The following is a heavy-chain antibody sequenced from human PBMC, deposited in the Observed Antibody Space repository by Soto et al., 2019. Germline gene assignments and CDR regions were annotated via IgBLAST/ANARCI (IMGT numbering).Heavy chain of an antibody. J-gene: IGHJ4*02. CDR1: GGTFSSYT. V-gene: IGHV1-69*02. Sequence: QVQLVQSGAEVKKPGSSVKVSCKASGGTFSSYTISWVRQAPGQGREWMGRIIPILGIANYAQKFQGRVTFTADKSTSTAYMELSSLRSEDTAVYYCASRYDSSDYWGQGTLVTVSS. CDR3: ASRYDSSDY. D-gene: IGHD3-22*01. CDR2: IIPILGIA.